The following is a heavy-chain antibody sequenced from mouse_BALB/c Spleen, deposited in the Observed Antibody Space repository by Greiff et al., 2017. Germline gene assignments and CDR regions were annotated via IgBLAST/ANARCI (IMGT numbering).Heavy chain of an antibody. CDR2: INPGSGGT. J-gene: IGHJ1*01. CDR1: GYAFTNYL. Sequence: QVQLKQSGAELVRPGTSVKVSCKASGYAFTNYLIEWVKQRPGQGLEWIGVINPGSGGTNYNEKFKGKATLTADKSSSTAYMQLSSLTSDDSAVYFCARAGRRGTFYWYFDVWGAGTTVTVSS. CDR3: ARAGRRGTFYWYFDV. D-gene: IGHD2-12*01. V-gene: IGHV1-54*01.